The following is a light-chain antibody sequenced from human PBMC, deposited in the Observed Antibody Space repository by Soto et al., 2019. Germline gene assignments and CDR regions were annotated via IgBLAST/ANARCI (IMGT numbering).Light chain of an antibody. V-gene: IGKV2-30*01. Sequence: DVVLTQSPLSLPVNFGQPASISCRSSKSLVYSDGNTHLSWFHQRPGQSPRRLIYRVSSRDSGVPDRFSGSGSGTGFTLEISRVEAEDVGIYFCTQGTHWPRTFGQGTKVDIK. CDR3: TQGTHWPRT. CDR2: RVS. CDR1: KSLVYSDGNTH. J-gene: IGKJ1*01.